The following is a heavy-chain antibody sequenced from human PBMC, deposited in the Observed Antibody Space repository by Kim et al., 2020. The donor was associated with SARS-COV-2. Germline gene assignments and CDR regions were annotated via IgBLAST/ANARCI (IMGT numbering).Heavy chain of an antibody. D-gene: IGHD3-22*01. CDR1: GGSINSNSYY. V-gene: IGHV4-39*01. Sequence: SETLSLKCDVSGGSINSNSYYWGWVRQSPGMGLEWIGAIYYSGSTYYNPSLKRRVTISVDTSKNQISLNLNSVTAADTAVYYWARHVYFFDRSGYYFDY. CDR2: IYYSGST. CDR3: ARHVYFFDRSGYYFDY. J-gene: IGHJ4*01.